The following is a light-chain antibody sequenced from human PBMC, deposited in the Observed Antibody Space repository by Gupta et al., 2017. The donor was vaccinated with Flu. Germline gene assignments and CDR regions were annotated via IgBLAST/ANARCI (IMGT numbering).Light chain of an antibody. V-gene: IGLV1-51*01. CDR1: NSDIGNNY. Sequence: KVTISCPGSNSDIGNNYVSWYQHSPGTAPHLLIYDHNQRLTGTPDRFSGSKSGTSASLVITGLQTGEEADYYCGTWDTSLRDVVFGGGTRLTVL. CDR3: GTWDTSLRDVV. J-gene: IGLJ2*01. CDR2: DHN.